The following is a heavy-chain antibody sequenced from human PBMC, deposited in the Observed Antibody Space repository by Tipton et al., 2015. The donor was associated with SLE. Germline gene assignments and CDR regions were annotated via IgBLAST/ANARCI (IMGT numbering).Heavy chain of an antibody. D-gene: IGHD7-27*01. J-gene: IGHJ3*02. CDR2: MNPNSGNT. V-gene: IGHV1-8*01. CDR3: AKDCRWGAFDI. Sequence: QLVQSGAEVKKPGASVKVSCKASGYTFTSYDINWVRQATGQGLEWMGWMNPNSGNTGYAQKFQGRVTMTRNTSIRTAYMELNSLSAEDTAVYYCAKDCRWGAFDIWGQGTMVPVSS. CDR1: GYTFTSYD.